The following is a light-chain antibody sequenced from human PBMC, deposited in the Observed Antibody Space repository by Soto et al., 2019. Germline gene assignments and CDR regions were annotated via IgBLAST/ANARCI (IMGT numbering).Light chain of an antibody. Sequence: QSVLTQPASVSGSPGQSITISCTGTSSDIGGYNYVSWYQQHPGKAPKLIINYVTNRPSGVSNRFSGSKSGNTASLTISGLQADDEGDYYCSSYTSPASYVFGTGTKVTVL. CDR1: SSDIGGYNY. CDR2: YVT. CDR3: SSYTSPASYV. J-gene: IGLJ1*01. V-gene: IGLV2-14*03.